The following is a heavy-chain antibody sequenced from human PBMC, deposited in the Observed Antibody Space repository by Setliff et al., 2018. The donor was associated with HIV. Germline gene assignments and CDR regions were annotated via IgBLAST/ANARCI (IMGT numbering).Heavy chain of an antibody. CDR1: GGSFSDYY. Sequence: SETLSLTCAVYGGSFSDYYWSWIRQPPGKGLEWIGDINHSGSTNYNPSLKSRVTISLDTSKNQFSLKLSSVTAADTAVYYCARAPNPYSSGWYWQGNYFDYWGQGTLVTVSS. V-gene: IGHV4-34*01. J-gene: IGHJ4*02. D-gene: IGHD6-19*01. CDR2: INHSGST. CDR3: ARAPNPYSSGWYWQGNYFDY.